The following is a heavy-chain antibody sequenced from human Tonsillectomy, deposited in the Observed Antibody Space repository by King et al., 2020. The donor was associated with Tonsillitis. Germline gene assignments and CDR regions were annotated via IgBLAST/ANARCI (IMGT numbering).Heavy chain of an antibody. Sequence: VQLVESGGGLVQPGRSLRLSCAASGFTFDDYAMYWVRQAPGKGLEWVSGFSWNSGRIEYADSVKGRFTISRDDAKNSLYLQMNILRPEDTALCYCAKGRGATGYFDSWGQGTLVTVSS. CDR1: GFTFDDYA. V-gene: IGHV3-9*01. CDR2: FSWNSGRI. CDR3: AKGRGATGYFDS. D-gene: IGHD1-26*01. J-gene: IGHJ4*02.